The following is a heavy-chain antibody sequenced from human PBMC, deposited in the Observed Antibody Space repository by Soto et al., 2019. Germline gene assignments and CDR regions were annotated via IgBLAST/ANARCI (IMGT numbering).Heavy chain of an antibody. Sequence: PGGSLRLSCAASGFTFRDYGMHWVRQAPGKGLEWVAFIWHDGSKTFYADSVKGRFTVSRDNDKSTLYLQMNSLGAEDTAVYYCAREGIAVAGSYFDYWGQGSLVTVSS. V-gene: IGHV3-33*08. CDR2: IWHDGSKT. D-gene: IGHD6-19*01. CDR3: AREGIAVAGSYFDY. J-gene: IGHJ4*02. CDR1: GFTFRDYG.